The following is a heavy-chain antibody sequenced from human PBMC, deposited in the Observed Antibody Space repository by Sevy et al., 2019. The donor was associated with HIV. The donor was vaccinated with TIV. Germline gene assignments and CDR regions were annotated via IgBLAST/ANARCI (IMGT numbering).Heavy chain of an antibody. CDR1: GDSITTYY. D-gene: IGHD2-2*01. J-gene: IGHJ3*02. Sequence: SETLSLTCSVSGDSITTYYWSWIRQHPGKGLEWIAYMFYPGSNSYNPSVKSRVTISADTSTNQFSLTLNSVTAADKAMYSCVRHGALPEVPSTLYAFDIWGQGTMVTVSS. CDR3: VRHGALPEVPSTLYAFDI. CDR2: MFYPGSN. V-gene: IGHV4-59*08.